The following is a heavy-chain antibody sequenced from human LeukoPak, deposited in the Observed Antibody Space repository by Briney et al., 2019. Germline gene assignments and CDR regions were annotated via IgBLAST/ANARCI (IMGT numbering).Heavy chain of an antibody. CDR3: ARDRRAATGHFDY. D-gene: IGHD2-15*01. CDR1: GFTFSSYG. V-gene: IGHV3-21*01. J-gene: IGHJ4*02. Sequence: GGSLRLSCAASGFTFSSYGMSWVRQAPGKGLEWVSSISSSSSYIYYADSVKGRFTISRDNAKNSLYLQMNSLRAEDTAVHYCARDRRAATGHFDYWGQGTLVTVSS. CDR2: ISSSSSYI.